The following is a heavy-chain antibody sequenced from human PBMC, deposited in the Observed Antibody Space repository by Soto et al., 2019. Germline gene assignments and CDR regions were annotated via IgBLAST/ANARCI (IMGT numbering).Heavy chain of an antibody. J-gene: IGHJ4*02. Sequence: GGSLRLSCATSAFSFSSYGMHWVRQAPGRVLERVAVRWYDGSNTYYADSVKGRFTISRDNSKTTLYLQMNCLRAEVTAVYYCARDPDTAMRFDYWGQGTLVTVSS. V-gene: IGHV3-33*01. CDR2: RWYDGSNT. CDR3: ARDPDTAMRFDY. CDR1: AFSFSSYG. D-gene: IGHD5-18*01.